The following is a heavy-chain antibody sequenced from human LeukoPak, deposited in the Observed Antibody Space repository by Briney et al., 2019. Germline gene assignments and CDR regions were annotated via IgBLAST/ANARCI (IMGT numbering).Heavy chain of an antibody. Sequence: SETLSLTCTVSGGSISSSSYYWGWIRQPPGKGLEWIGSIYYGGSTYYNPSLKSRVTISVDTSKNQFSLKLSSVTAADTAVYYCARDAEPAGDNWFDPWGQGTLVTVSS. CDR3: ARDAEPAGDNWFDP. J-gene: IGHJ5*02. D-gene: IGHD1-14*01. CDR1: GGSISSSSYY. V-gene: IGHV4-39*07. CDR2: IYYGGST.